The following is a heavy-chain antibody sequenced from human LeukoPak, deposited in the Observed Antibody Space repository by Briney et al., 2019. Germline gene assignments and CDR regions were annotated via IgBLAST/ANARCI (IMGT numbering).Heavy chain of an antibody. Sequence: GASVEVSCKASGYTFTGYYLHWVRQAPGQGLEWMGWIIPNSDGRHYAQQFQGRVTMTRDTSINTAYMKLSGLKSDDTAVYYCARAQGINYMDIWGKGTTVTVSS. J-gene: IGHJ6*03. V-gene: IGHV1-2*02. D-gene: IGHD3-10*01. CDR3: ARAQGINYMDI. CDR1: GYTFTGYY. CDR2: IIPNSDGR.